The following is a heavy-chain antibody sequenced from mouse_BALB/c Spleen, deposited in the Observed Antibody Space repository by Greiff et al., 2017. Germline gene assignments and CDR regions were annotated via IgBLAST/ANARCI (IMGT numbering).Heavy chain of an antibody. CDR2: INPSTGYT. V-gene: IGHV1-7*01. D-gene: IGHD2-1*01. J-gene: IGHJ2*01. CDR3: ARLGIYYGNYVPY. Sequence: QVQLQQSGAELAKPGASVKMSCKASGYTFTSYWMHWVKQRPGQGLEWIGYINPSTGYTEYNQKFKDKATLTADKSSSTAYMQLSSLTSEDSAVYHCARLGIYYGNYVPYWGQGTTLTVSS. CDR1: GYTFTSYW.